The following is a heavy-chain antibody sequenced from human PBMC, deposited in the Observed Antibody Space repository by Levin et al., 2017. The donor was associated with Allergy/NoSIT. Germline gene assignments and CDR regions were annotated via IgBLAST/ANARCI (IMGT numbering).Heavy chain of an antibody. Sequence: ASVKVSCKASGYTFTTFDINWVRQAPGQGLEWMGWMNPNSANTAYAQKFQGRVTMTSDTSISTAYMELSSLDSEDTAVYYCARARKQVGAQRYNWFDPWGQGTLVTVSS. J-gene: IGHJ5*02. CDR3: ARARKQVGAQRYNWFDP. CDR2: MNPNSANT. D-gene: IGHD1-26*01. V-gene: IGHV1-8*01. CDR1: GYTFTTFD.